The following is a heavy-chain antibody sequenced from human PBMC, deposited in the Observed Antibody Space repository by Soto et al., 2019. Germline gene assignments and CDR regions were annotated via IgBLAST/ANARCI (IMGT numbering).Heavy chain of an antibody. CDR3: ARDRSYDFWSGTNTLLGHLDPRGGMDV. J-gene: IGHJ6*02. V-gene: IGHV6-1*01. CDR1: GDSVSSNSAA. Sequence: PSQTLSLTCVISGDSVSSNSAAWNWIRQSPSRGLEWLGRTYYRSKWYNDYAVSVKSRITINPDTSKNQFSLQLNSVTPEDTAVYYCARDRSYDFWSGTNTLLGHLDPRGGMDVWGQGTTVTVSS. D-gene: IGHD3-3*01. CDR2: TYYRSKWYN.